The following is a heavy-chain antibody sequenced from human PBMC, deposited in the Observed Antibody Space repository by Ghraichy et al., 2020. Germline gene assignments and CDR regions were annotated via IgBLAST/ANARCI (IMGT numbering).Heavy chain of an antibody. D-gene: IGHD5-18*01. V-gene: IGHV4-34*01. CDR1: GGSFSGYY. Sequence: ETLSLTCAVYGGSFSGYYWSWIRQPPGKGLEWIGEINHSGSTNYNPSLKSRVTISVDTSKNQFSLKLSSVTAADTAVYYCARRFGYSYGHGRDGYNYYYYYGMDVWGQGTTVTVSS. CDR3: ARRFGYSYGHGRDGYNYYYYYGMDV. J-gene: IGHJ6*02. CDR2: INHSGST.